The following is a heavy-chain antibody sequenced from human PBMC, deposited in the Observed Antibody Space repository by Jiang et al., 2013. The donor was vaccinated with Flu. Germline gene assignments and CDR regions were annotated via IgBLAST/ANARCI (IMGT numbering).Heavy chain of an antibody. V-gene: IGHV6-1*01. J-gene: IGHJ3*02. Sequence: SQTLSLTCAISGDSVSSNSAAWNWIRQSPSRGLEWLGRTYYRSKWYNDYAVSVKSRITINPDTSKNQFSLQLNSVTPEDTAVYYCARDEGRKYYYGSGSYSHAFDIWGQGTMVTVSS. CDR1: GDSVSSNSAA. CDR3: ARDEGRKYYYGSGSYSHAFDI. D-gene: IGHD3-10*01. CDR2: TYYRSKWYN.